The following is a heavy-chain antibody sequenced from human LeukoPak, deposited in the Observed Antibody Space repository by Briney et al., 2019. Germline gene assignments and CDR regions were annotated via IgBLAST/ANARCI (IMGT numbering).Heavy chain of an antibody. J-gene: IGHJ4*02. CDR2: IKQDGSEK. V-gene: IGHV3-7*02. CDR1: GFTFSSYW. CDR3: ARAPVPGWSGYSSHAC. D-gene: IGHD3-3*01. Sequence: GGSLRLSCAASGFTFSSYWMSWVRQAPGKGLEWVANIKQDGSEKYYVDSVKGRFTISRDNAKNSLYLQMNSLRAEDTAVYYCARAPVPGWSGYSSHACRGQGTLVTVSS.